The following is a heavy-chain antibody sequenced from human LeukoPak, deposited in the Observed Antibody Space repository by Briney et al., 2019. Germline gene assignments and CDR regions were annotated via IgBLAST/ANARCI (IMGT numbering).Heavy chain of an antibody. CDR1: GGSISSSSYY. J-gene: IGHJ4*02. V-gene: IGHV4-39*01. CDR3: AATYYYDSSGYYYFDY. D-gene: IGHD3-22*01. CDR2: IYYSGST. Sequence: SETLSLTCTVSGGSISSSSYYWGWIRQPPGKGLEWIGSIYYSGSTYYNPSLKSRVTISVDTSKNQFSLKLSSVTAADTAVYYCAATYYYDSSGYYYFDYWGQGTLVTVSS.